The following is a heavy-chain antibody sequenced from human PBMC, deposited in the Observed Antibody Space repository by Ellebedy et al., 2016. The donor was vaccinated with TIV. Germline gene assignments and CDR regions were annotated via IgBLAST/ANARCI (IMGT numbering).Heavy chain of an antibody. J-gene: IGHJ2*01. Sequence: GGSLRLSXAASGFTFNSFWMSWVRQAPGKGLEWVANIKQDGGEKYYADSVKGRFTIPRDNAQNSLYLQMNSLRAEDTAVYYCARRYFDLWGRGTLVTVSS. V-gene: IGHV3-7*01. CDR2: IKQDGGEK. CDR3: ARRYFDL. CDR1: GFTFNSFW.